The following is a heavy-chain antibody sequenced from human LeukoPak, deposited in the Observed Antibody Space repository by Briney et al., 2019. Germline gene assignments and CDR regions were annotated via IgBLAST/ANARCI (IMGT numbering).Heavy chain of an antibody. CDR2: ISGSGGST. V-gene: IGHV3-23*01. CDR3: AKDSLYNTVTTGYYFDY. J-gene: IGHJ4*02. D-gene: IGHD4-17*01. Sequence: AGGSLRLSCAASGFTFSSYAMSWVRQAPGKGLEWVSAISGSGGSTYYADSVKGRFTISRDNSKNTLYLQMNSLRAEDTAVYYCAKDSLYNTVTTGYYFDYWGQGTLVTVSS. CDR1: GFTFSSYA.